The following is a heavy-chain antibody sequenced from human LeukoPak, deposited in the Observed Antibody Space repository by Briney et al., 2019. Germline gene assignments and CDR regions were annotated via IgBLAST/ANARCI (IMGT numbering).Heavy chain of an antibody. CDR2: IYTSGST. V-gene: IGHV4-61*02. Sequence: SQTLSLTCTVSGGSISSGSYYWSWIRQPAGKGLEWIGRIYTSGSTNYNPSLKSRVTISVNTSKNQFSLKLSSVTAADTAVYHCARVPPDVARGPDAFDIWGQGTMVTVSS. J-gene: IGHJ3*02. CDR3: ARVPPDVARGPDAFDI. D-gene: IGHD5-12*01. CDR1: GGSISSGSYY.